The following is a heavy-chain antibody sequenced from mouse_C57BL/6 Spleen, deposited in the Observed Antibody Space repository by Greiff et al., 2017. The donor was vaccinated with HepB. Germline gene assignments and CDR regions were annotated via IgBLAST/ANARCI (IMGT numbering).Heavy chain of an antibody. CDR2: IYPGSGNT. Sequence: QVQLQQSGAELVRPGASVKLSCKASGYTFTDYYINWVKQRPGQGLEWIARIYPGSGNTYYNEKFKGKATLTAEKSSSTAYMQLSSLTSEDSAVYFCARYYYSTSYYAMDYWGQGTSVTVSS. CDR1: GYTFTDYY. D-gene: IGHD2-5*01. V-gene: IGHV1-76*01. CDR3: ARYYYSTSYYAMDY. J-gene: IGHJ4*01.